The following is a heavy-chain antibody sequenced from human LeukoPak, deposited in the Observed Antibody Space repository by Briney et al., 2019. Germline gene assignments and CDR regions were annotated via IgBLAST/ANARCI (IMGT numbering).Heavy chain of an antibody. CDR1: GGSISSYY. V-gene: IGHV4-4*07. D-gene: IGHD6-6*01. Sequence: SETLSLTCTVSGGSISSYYWSWIRQPPGKGLEWIGRMYSTGSTDYNPSLKSRVTMSIDTSKNQFSLKVRSVTAADTAFYYCARDGGTSHFDYWGLGTLVTVSS. CDR3: ARDGGTSHFDY. J-gene: IGHJ4*02. CDR2: MYSTGST.